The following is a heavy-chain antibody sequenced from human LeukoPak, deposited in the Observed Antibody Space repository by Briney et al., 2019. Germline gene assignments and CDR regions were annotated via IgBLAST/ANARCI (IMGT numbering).Heavy chain of an antibody. CDR3: ARVLNYDFWGGLNY. J-gene: IGHJ4*02. CDR1: GYTFTSYD. Sequence: ASVKVSCKASGYTFTSYDINWVRQATGQGLEWMGWMNPNSGNAGYAQKFQGRVTMTRNTSISTAYMELSSLRSEDTAVYYCARVLNYDFWGGLNYWGQGTLVTVSS. V-gene: IGHV1-8*01. CDR2: MNPNSGNA. D-gene: IGHD3-3*01.